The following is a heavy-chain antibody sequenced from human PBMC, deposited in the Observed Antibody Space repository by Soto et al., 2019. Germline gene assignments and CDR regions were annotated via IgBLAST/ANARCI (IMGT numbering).Heavy chain of an antibody. CDR3: AKVKQQLGYYYYGMDV. CDR1: GFTFSSYG. CDR2: ISYDGSNK. V-gene: IGHV3-30*18. Sequence: GGSLRLSCAASGFTFSSYGMHWVRQAPGKGLEWVAVISYDGSNKYYADSVKGRFTISRDNSKNTLYLQMNSLRAEDTAVYYCAKVKQQLGYYYYGMDVWGQGTTVTVSS. J-gene: IGHJ6*02. D-gene: IGHD6-13*01.